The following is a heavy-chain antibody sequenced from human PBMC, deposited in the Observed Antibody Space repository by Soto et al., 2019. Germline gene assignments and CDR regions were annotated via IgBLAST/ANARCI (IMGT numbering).Heavy chain of an antibody. Sequence: GASVKVSCKASGYTFTSYDINWVRQATGQGLEWMGWMNPNSGNTGYAQKFQGRVTMTRNTSISTAYMVLSSLRSEDTAVYYCAREHSSSWRFDYWGQGTLVTVSS. CDR3: AREHSSSWRFDY. CDR2: MNPNSGNT. CDR1: GYTFTSYD. J-gene: IGHJ4*02. D-gene: IGHD6-13*01. V-gene: IGHV1-8*01.